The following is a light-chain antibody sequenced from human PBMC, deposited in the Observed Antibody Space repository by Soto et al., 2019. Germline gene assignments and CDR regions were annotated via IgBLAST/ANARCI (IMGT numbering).Light chain of an antibody. V-gene: IGKV3-15*01. J-gene: IGKJ2*01. CDR2: DAS. Sequence: EIVLTQSPGTLSLSPGERATLSCRASQSVSTNLAWYQQRPGQAPRLLIYDASTRATGIPARFSGSGSGTQFTLTISGLQSEDFAVYYCQQYNKWPLYTFGQGTKLEIK. CDR3: QQYNKWPLYT. CDR1: QSVSTN.